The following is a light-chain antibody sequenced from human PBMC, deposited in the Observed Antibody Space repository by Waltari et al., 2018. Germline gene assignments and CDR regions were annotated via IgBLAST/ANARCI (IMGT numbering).Light chain of an antibody. J-gene: IGKJ2*01. CDR1: QSISTSY. CDR3: QQYDTSVTYT. V-gene: IGKV3-20*01. CDR2: GTS. Sequence: EIVLTQSPATLSLSPGERATLSCRASQSISTSYLAWYQHKHGQPPRLLIYGTSTRATGIPDRFSGSGSGTDFTLTISSLEPADFAVYYCQQYDTSVTYTFGQGPPLEI.